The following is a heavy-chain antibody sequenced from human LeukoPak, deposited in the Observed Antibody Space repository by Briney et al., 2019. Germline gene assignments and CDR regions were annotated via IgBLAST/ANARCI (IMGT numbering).Heavy chain of an antibody. J-gene: IGHJ6*03. CDR1: GYTFTSYD. D-gene: IGHD6-6*01. CDR2: MNPNSGNT. Sequence: ASAKVSCKASGYTFTSYDINWVRQATGQGLEWMGWMNPNSGNTGYAQKFQGRVTITRNTSISTAYMELSSLRSEDTAVYYCARGKGQLGFNYYYYMDVWGKGTTVTVSS. V-gene: IGHV1-8*03. CDR3: ARGKGQLGFNYYYYMDV.